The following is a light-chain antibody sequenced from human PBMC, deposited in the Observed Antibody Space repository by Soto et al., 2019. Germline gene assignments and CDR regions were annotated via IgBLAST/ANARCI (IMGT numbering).Light chain of an antibody. Sequence: QSALTQPASVSGSPGQSITISCTGSTSDVGAYNYVSWYQQHPGKAPRLMIYDVSKRPSGVPDRFSGSKSGNTASLTVSGLQAEDEADYYCSSYAGSNILVFGGGTKLTVL. CDR1: TSDVGAYNY. CDR2: DVS. J-gene: IGLJ2*01. V-gene: IGLV2-8*01. CDR3: SSYAGSNILV.